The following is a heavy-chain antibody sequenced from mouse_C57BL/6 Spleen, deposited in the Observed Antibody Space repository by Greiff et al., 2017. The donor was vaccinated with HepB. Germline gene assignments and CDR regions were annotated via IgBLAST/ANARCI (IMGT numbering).Heavy chain of an antibody. V-gene: IGHV1-26*01. CDR2: INPNNGGT. CDR1: GYTFTDYY. J-gene: IGHJ1*03. Sequence: VQLQQSGPELVKPGASVKISRKASGYTFTDYYMNWVKQSHGKSLEWIGDINPNNGGTSYNQKFKGKATLTVDKSSSTAYMELRSLTSEDSAVYYCARKIIADWYFDVWGTGTTVTVSS. D-gene: IGHD5-1-1*01. CDR3: ARKIIADWYFDV.